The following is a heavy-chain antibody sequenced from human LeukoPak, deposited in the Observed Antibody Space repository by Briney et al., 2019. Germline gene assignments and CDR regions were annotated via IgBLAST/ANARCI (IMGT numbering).Heavy chain of an antibody. J-gene: IGHJ6*02. Sequence: GGSLRLSCAASGFTFSSYGMHWVRQAPGKGLEWVAFIRYDGSNKYYADSVKGRFTISRDNSKNTLYLQINSLRAEDTAVYYCAKDTDSSSWYMVSYYYYGMDVWGQGTTVTVSS. CDR1: GFTFSSYG. CDR2: IRYDGSNK. V-gene: IGHV3-30*02. D-gene: IGHD6-13*01. CDR3: AKDTDSSSWYMVSYYYYGMDV.